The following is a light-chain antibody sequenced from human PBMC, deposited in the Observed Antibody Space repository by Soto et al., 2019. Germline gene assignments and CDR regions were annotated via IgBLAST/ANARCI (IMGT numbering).Light chain of an antibody. CDR3: AAWDDSLNGHV. J-gene: IGLJ1*01. CDR2: TTN. V-gene: IGLV1-44*01. CDR1: SSNNGTNS. Sequence: QSVLTQPHSASGTPGQRVTISCSGSSSNNGTNSVHWFQQLPGTAPKLLISTTNQRPSGVPERFSGSKSGTSASLAIFGFHFEDEADYYCAAWDDSLNGHVFGTGTKVTVL.